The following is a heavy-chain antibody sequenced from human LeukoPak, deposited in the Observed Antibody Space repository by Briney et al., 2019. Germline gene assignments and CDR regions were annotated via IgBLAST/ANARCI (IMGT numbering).Heavy chain of an antibody. J-gene: IGHJ5*02. CDR2: IKHSGST. Sequence: GSLRLSCAASGFTFSDYYMSWIRQAPGKGLEWIGEIKHSGSTKYNPSLKSRVTISVDTSKNQFSLKLKSVTAADTAVYYCARRADYDFWSGYYFNWFDPWGQGTLVTVSS. D-gene: IGHD3-3*01. CDR3: ARRADYDFWSGYYFNWFDP. V-gene: IGHV4-34*01. CDR1: GFTFSDYY.